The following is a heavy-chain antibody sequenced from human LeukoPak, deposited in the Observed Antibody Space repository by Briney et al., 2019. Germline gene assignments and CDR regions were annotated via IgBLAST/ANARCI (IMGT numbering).Heavy chain of an antibody. Sequence: PGGSLRLSCAASGFTFSNYWMVWVRQAPGEGLEWVANIRGDGSREYYLDSVKGRFTISRDNAKNSLYLQMNSLRAEDTAVYYCARERVVGAKSAFDIWGQGTMVAVSS. J-gene: IGHJ3*02. CDR2: IRGDGSRE. CDR1: GFTFSNYW. CDR3: ARERVVGAKSAFDI. V-gene: IGHV3-7*01. D-gene: IGHD1-26*01.